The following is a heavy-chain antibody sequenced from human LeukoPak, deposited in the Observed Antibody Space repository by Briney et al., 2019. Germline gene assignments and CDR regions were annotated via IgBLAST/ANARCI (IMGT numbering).Heavy chain of an antibody. CDR2: ISSSGGTS. CDR1: GFTFSSYA. CDR3: AKDKPPFIYGDRYFDL. D-gene: IGHD4-17*01. Sequence: GGSLRLSCVASGFTFSSYAMSWVRQAPGKGVEGVSYISSSGGTSYFADSGKGRFTISRDNSKKTLCRQKNRLRGEETAVYKCAKDKPPFIYGDRYFDLCGRGTLVTVSS. V-gene: IGHV3-23*01. J-gene: IGHJ2*01.